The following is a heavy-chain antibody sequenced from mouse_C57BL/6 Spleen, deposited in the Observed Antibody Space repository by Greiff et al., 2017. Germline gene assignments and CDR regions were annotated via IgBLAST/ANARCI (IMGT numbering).Heavy chain of an antibody. D-gene: IGHD6-1*01. V-gene: IGHV1-76*01. Sequence: QVQLQQSGAELVRPGASVKLSCKASGYTFTDYYINWVKQRPGQGLEWIARIYPGSGNTYYNEKFKGKATLTAEKSSSTAYMQLSSLTSEDSAVYFCAAYPLWDYWGQGTSVTVSS. CDR3: AAYPLWDY. CDR1: GYTFTDYY. CDR2: IYPGSGNT. J-gene: IGHJ4*01.